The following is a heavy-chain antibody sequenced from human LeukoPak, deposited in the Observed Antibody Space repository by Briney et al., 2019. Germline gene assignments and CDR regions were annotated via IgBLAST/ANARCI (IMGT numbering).Heavy chain of an antibody. D-gene: IGHD2-15*01. J-gene: IGHJ6*03. CDR2: INPNSGGT. V-gene: IGHV1-2*06. CDR1: GYTFTGYY. Sequence: ASVKVSCKASGYTFTGYYLHWVRQAPGQGLEWMGRINPNSGGTNYAQKFQGRVTMTRDTSISTAYMEMSRLRSDDTAVYYCARDLFGVVASYYYYLDVWGKGTTVTVSS. CDR3: ARDLFGVVASYYYYLDV.